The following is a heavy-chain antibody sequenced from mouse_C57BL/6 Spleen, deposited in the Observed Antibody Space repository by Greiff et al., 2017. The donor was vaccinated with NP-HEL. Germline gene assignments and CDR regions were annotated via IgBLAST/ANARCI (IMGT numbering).Heavy chain of an antibody. Sequence: EVMLVESGGGLVKPGGSLKLSCAASGFTFSDYGMHWVRQAPEKGLEWVAYISSGSSTIYYADTVKGRFTISRDNAKNTLFLQMTSLRSEDTAMYYCARPYDYDWYYFDYWGQGTTLTVSS. CDR3: ARPYDYDWYYFDY. J-gene: IGHJ2*01. CDR2: ISSGSSTI. V-gene: IGHV5-17*01. CDR1: GFTFSDYG. D-gene: IGHD2-4*01.